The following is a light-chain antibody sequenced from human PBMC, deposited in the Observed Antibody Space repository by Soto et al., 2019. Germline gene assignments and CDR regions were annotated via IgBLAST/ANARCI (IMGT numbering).Light chain of an antibody. CDR2: EVS. Sequence: QSALTQPPSASGSPGQSVTISCTGTSSDVGGYNYVSWYQQHPGKAPKLIIYEVSKRPSGVPDRFSGSKSGNTASLTVSGLQAEDEADYYCSSWAGSNNVGVFGTGTKVTVL. CDR1: SSDVGGYNY. CDR3: SSWAGSNNVGV. V-gene: IGLV2-8*01. J-gene: IGLJ1*01.